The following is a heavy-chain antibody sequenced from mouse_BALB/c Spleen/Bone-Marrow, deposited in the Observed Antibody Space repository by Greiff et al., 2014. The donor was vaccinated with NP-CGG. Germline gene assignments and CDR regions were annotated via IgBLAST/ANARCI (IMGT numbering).Heavy chain of an antibody. J-gene: IGHJ2*01. Sequence: VQLQQSGAELVKPGASVKLSCIASGFNIKDTYMHWVKQGPEQGLEWIGRIDPANGNTKYDPKFQGKATITADTSSNTAYLQLSSLTSEDTAVYYCARYYYGSSYFDYWGQGTTLTVSS. D-gene: IGHD1-1*01. CDR2: IDPANGNT. V-gene: IGHV14-3*02. CDR1: GFNIKDTY. CDR3: ARYYYGSSYFDY.